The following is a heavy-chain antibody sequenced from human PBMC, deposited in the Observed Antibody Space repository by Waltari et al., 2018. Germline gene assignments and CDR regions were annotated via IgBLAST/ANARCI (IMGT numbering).Heavy chain of an antibody. D-gene: IGHD1-1*01. CDR1: GFTFTGYA. CDR2: IRWGGVST. V-gene: IGHV3-23*01. J-gene: IGHJ4*02. Sequence: EVQLLESGGGLVQPGGSLRLSCAASGFTFTGYAMSWVRQAPGKGLEWVTGIRWGGVSTYYADSGKGRFTISRDNSMNTLYLQMNSLRAEDTAVYYCAAGGSWNPFDYWGQGTLVTVSA. CDR3: AAGGSWNPFDY.